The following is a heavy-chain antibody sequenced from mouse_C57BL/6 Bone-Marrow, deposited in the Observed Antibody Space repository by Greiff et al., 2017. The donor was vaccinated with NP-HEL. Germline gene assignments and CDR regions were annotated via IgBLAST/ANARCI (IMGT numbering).Heavy chain of an antibody. CDR1: GYSITSGYY. J-gene: IGHJ1*03. D-gene: IGHD1-1*01. CDR3: AREITTVVATRYFDV. CDR2: ISYDGSN. Sequence: ESGPGLVKPSQSLSLTCSVTGYSITSGYYWNWIRQFPGNKLEWMGYISYDGSNNYNPSLKNRISITRDTSKNQFFLKLNSVTTEDTATYYCAREITTVVATRYFDVWGTGTTVTVSS. V-gene: IGHV3-6*01.